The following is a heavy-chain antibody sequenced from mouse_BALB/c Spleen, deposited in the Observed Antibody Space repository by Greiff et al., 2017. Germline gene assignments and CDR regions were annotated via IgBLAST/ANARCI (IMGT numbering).Heavy chain of an antibody. V-gene: IGHV2-2*02. Sequence: QVQLKESGPGLVQPSQSLSITCTVSGFSLTSYGVHWVRQSPGKGLEWLGVIWSGGSTDYNAAFISRLSISKDNSKSQVFFKMNSLQANDTAIYYCARNLNGNLYYYAMDYWGQGTSVTVSS. CDR2: IWSGGST. J-gene: IGHJ4*01. D-gene: IGHD2-1*01. CDR1: GFSLTSYG. CDR3: ARNLNGNLYYYAMDY.